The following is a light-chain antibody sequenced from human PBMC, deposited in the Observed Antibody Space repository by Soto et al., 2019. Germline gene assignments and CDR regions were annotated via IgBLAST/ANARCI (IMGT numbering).Light chain of an antibody. Sequence: DIVMTQSPDSLAVSLGERATINCKSSQSVLYSSNNKNHLAWYQQKPGQPPKLLIYWASTRESGVPDRFSGSGPGTDFTLTISSLQAEDVAVYYCQQYYSTPQTFGGGTKVEIK. J-gene: IGKJ4*01. CDR3: QQYYSTPQT. CDR1: QSVLYSSNNKNH. CDR2: WAS. V-gene: IGKV4-1*01.